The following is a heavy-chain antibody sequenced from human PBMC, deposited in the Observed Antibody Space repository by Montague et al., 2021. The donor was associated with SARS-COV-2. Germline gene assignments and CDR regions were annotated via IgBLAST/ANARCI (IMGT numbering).Heavy chain of an antibody. Sequence: SETLSLTCAVYGGSFSGYYWSWIRQPPGKGLEWIGEINHSGSTTYNPSLKSRVTISVDTSKNQFSLKLSSVTAADTAVYYCARHGWGWLRLLRPFDYWGQGTLVTVSS. CDR3: ARHGWGWLRLLRPFDY. J-gene: IGHJ4*02. CDR2: INHSGST. CDR1: GGSFSGYY. D-gene: IGHD5-12*01. V-gene: IGHV4-34*01.